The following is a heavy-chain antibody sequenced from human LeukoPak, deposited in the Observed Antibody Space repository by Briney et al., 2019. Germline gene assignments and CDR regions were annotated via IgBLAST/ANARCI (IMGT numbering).Heavy chain of an antibody. J-gene: IGHJ4*02. Sequence: GGSLRLSCAASGFTFSSYGMHWVRQAPGKGLEWVAVIWYDGSNKYYADSVKGRFTISRDNSKNTLYLQMNSLRAEDTAVYYCAKDRLTGTPYYFDYWGQGTLVTVSS. CDR2: IWYDGSNK. CDR3: AKDRLTGTPYYFDY. V-gene: IGHV3-33*06. D-gene: IGHD1-20*01. CDR1: GFTFSSYG.